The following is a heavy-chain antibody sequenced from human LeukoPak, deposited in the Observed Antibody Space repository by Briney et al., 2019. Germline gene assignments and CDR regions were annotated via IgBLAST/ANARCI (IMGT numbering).Heavy chain of an antibody. D-gene: IGHD6-13*01. CDR2: IYSGGST. CDR1: GFTVSSNY. V-gene: IGHV3-53*01. J-gene: IGHJ4*02. Sequence: GGSLRLSCAASGFTVSSNYMSWARQAPGKGLEWVSVIYSGGSTYYADSVKGRFTISRDNSKNTLYLQMNSLRAEDTAVYYCARVGGIAAAGTLYFDYWGQGTLVTVSS. CDR3: ARVGGIAAAGTLYFDY.